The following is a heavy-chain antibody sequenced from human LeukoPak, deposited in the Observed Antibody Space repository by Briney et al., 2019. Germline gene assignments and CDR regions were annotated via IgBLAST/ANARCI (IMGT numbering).Heavy chain of an antibody. CDR1: GFTFSSYS. CDR3: ARDLRDGYNRYFDY. Sequence: GGSLRLSCAASGFTFSSYSMNWVRQAPGKGLEWVSYISSSSSTIYYADSVKGRFTISRDNAKNSLYLQMNSLRAEDTAVYYCARDLRDGYNRYFDYWGQGTLVTVSS. J-gene: IGHJ4*02. CDR2: ISSSSSTI. D-gene: IGHD5-24*01. V-gene: IGHV3-48*04.